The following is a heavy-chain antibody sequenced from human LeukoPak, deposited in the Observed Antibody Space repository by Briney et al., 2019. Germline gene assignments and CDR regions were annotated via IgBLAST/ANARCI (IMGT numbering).Heavy chain of an antibody. CDR2: ISGSSGSA. J-gene: IGHJ4*02. V-gene: IGHV3-23*01. D-gene: IGHD3-22*01. Sequence: GGSLRLSCAASGFTFSSYAMSWVRQAPGKGLEWVSAISGSSGSAYYADSVKGRFTISRDNSKNTIYLQMNSLRAEDTAVYYCAKRSSTSSGYFDLWGRGTLVTVSS. CDR1: GFTFSSYA. CDR3: AKRSSTSSGYFDL.